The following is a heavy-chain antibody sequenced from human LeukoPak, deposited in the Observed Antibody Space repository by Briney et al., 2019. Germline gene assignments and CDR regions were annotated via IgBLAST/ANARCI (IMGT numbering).Heavy chain of an antibody. Sequence: GGSLRLSCAASGFTFSSYGMHWVRQAPGKGPEWVAFIRYDGSNKYYADSVKGRFTISRDNSKNTLYLQMNSLRAEDTAVYYCAKNVYRYYDFWSGYYGYFDYWGQGTLVTVSP. D-gene: IGHD3-3*01. CDR2: IRYDGSNK. J-gene: IGHJ4*02. CDR1: GFTFSSYG. V-gene: IGHV3-30*02. CDR3: AKNVYRYYDFWSGYYGYFDY.